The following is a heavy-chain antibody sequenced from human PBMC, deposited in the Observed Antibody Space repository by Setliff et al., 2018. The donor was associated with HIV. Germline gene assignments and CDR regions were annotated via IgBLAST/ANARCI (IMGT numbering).Heavy chain of an antibody. V-gene: IGHV4-31*03. CDR2: IHSSGNT. CDR1: GGSISSGGYY. J-gene: IGHJ1*01. Sequence: SETLSLTCNVSGGSISSGGYYWSLLRQPPGKGPEWIGYIHSSGNTFYTPSLKSRLTISLDTSKNQFSLKVNSVTAADTAVYYCARAPTGGLVWYFHHWGQGTLVTVSA. D-gene: IGHD3-16*01. CDR3: ARAPTGGLVWYFHH.